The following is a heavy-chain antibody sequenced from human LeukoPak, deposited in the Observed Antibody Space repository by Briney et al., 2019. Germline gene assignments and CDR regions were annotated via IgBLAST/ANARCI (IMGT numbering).Heavy chain of an antibody. CDR2: IWHDGSNK. CDR3: ARETLTYFYDSGSRH. D-gene: IGHD3-10*01. Sequence: GGSLRLSCAASGFAFSSYGMHWVRQAPGKGLEWVAVIWHDGSNKYYAESVKGRFTISRDNSKNTLYLQMNSLRAEDTAVYYCARETLTYFYDSGSRHWGQGTLVTVSS. J-gene: IGHJ4*02. CDR1: GFAFSSYG. V-gene: IGHV3-33*01.